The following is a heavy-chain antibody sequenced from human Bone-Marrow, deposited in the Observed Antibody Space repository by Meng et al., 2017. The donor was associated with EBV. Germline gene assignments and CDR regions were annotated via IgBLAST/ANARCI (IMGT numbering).Heavy chain of an antibody. V-gene: IGHV3-74*01. CDR3: AKDCFGDKDS. D-gene: IGHD2-21*01. J-gene: IGHJ4*02. CDR1: GFTLSSYC. Sequence: VQVMDSGGGVVQPGGCRRRSRAALGFTLSSYCVNCVLQAPWKGLVWVSRIKPVGSGINDADAVKGRFIISRDNAKNTVYLQMNNLRADDTAVYYCAKDCFGDKDSWGQGTLVTVSS. CDR2: IKPVGSGI.